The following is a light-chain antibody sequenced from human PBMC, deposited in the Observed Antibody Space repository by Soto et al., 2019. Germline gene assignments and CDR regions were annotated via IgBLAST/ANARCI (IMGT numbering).Light chain of an antibody. CDR1: QTVSSF. J-gene: IGKJ1*01. Sequence: EIVLTQSPATLSLSPGERATLSCRASQTVSSFLAWYQQKRGQAPRLLIYGASNRATGIPARFSGSGSETDFTLTISSLEPEDFAVYYCQQRSNWPRTFGQGTKVDI. CDR2: GAS. V-gene: IGKV3-11*01. CDR3: QQRSNWPRT.